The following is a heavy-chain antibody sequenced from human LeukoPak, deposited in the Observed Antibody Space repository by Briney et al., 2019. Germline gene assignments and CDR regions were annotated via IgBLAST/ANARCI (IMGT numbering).Heavy chain of an antibody. Sequence: GGSLRLSCAASGFTFSSYAMSWVRQAPGKGLEWVSAISGSGGSTYYADSVKGRFTVSRDNSKNTLYLQMNSLRAEDTAVYYCAKYYYDSSGYLIDYWGQGTLVTVSS. V-gene: IGHV3-23*01. CDR2: ISGSGGST. CDR1: GFTFSSYA. J-gene: IGHJ4*02. D-gene: IGHD3-22*01. CDR3: AKYYYDSSGYLIDY.